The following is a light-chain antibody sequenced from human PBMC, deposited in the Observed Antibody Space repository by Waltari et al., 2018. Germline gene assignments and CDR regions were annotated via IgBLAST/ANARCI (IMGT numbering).Light chain of an antibody. J-gene: IGKJ2*01. CDR2: PAS. V-gene: IGKV1-39*01. CDR1: QSITSH. CDR3: QQSYITPYT. Sequence: EIQMTQAPSSLSASVGDRVTITCRASQSITSHLNWFQQQPGGAPKLLIHPASSLESGVPTRFSGSGSGTHFTLTISSLQPEDFATYFCQQSYITPYTFGQGTKLEI.